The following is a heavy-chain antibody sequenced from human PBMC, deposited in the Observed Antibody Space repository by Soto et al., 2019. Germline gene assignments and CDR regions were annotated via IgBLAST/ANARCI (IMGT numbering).Heavy chain of an antibody. V-gene: IGHV3-23*01. D-gene: IGHD5-18*01. CDR1: GFTFSNYA. CDR3: AKMTSGSYGPNYGMDV. J-gene: IGHJ6*02. CDR2: LPERGSSP. Sequence: EVQLLESGGGLVQPGGSRRLSCAASGFTFSNYAMSWVRQAPGKGLEWISALPERGSSPYYADSVKGRFTISRDNSKNTLYLHMNSLGAEDTAVYYCAKMTSGSYGPNYGMDVWGQGTTVTGSS.